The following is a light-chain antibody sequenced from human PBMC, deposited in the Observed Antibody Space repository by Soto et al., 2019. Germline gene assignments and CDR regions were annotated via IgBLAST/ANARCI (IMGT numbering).Light chain of an antibody. CDR3: QQSGSSSGWT. Sequence: EIVLTQSPGTLSLSPGERATLSCRASHSVSSSHLAWYQQKPGQAPRLLIYGASSRATGIPDRFSGSGSGTDFTLTIIRLEPEDFAAYYCQQSGSSSGWTFGQGTKVEVK. J-gene: IGKJ1*01. V-gene: IGKV3-20*01. CDR1: HSVSSSH. CDR2: GAS.